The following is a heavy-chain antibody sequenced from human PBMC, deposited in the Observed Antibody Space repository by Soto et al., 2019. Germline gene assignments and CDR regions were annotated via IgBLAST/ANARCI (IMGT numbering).Heavy chain of an antibody. CDR2: IDPSDSYT. Sequence: GQPLKVCWKGAEDRIVSHWGSCIRQITGKGLEGMGRIDPSDSYTNYSPSFQGHVTISADKSISTAYLQWSSLKASDTAMYSCARQFPYYYYGMDVWGQGTTVTVYS. J-gene: IGHJ6*02. D-gene: IGHD2-21*01. CDR3: ARQFPYYYYGMDV. V-gene: IGHV5-10-1*01. CDR1: EDRIVSHW.